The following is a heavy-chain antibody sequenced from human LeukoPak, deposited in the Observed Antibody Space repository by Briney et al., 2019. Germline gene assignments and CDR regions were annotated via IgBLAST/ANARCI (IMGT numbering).Heavy chain of an antibody. Sequence: ASVKVSCKASCYTFTNYGISWVRQAPGQGLEWMGWISAYNGRTDYVEKFQGRVTMTTDTSTTTAYMELRSLRSDDTALYYCARDRSTHDYWGQGTLVTVSS. D-gene: IGHD5/OR15-5a*01. J-gene: IGHJ4*02. CDR2: ISAYNGRT. CDR3: ARDRSTHDY. CDR1: CYTFTNYG. V-gene: IGHV1-18*01.